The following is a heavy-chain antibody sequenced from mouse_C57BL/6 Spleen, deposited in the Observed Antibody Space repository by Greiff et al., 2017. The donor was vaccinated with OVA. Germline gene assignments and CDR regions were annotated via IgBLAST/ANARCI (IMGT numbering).Heavy chain of an antibody. CDR3: ARYIYWDVYFDY. J-gene: IGHJ2*01. D-gene: IGHD4-1*01. CDR1: GFTFTDYY. Sequence: EVHLVESGGGLVQPGGSLSLSCAASGFTFTDYYMSWVRQPPGKALEWLGFIRNKANGYTTEYSASVKGRFTISRDNSQSILYLQMNALRAEDSATYYCARYIYWDVYFDYWGQGTTLTVSS. V-gene: IGHV7-3*01. CDR2: IRNKANGYTT.